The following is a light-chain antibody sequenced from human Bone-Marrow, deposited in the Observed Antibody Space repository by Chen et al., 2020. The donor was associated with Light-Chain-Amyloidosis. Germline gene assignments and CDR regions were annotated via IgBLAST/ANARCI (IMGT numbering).Light chain of an antibody. J-gene: IGKJ2*01. V-gene: IGKV3-15*01. CDR2: GVS. CDR1: QSVGSN. Sequence: EIVMTQSPATLSVSPGERATLSCRASQSVGSNLAWYRQKPGQAPRLLIYGVSTRATGIPARFSGSGSGTEFTLTISSLQSEDFAVYYCQQYNNWPYTFGQGTKLEIK. CDR3: QQYNNWPYT.